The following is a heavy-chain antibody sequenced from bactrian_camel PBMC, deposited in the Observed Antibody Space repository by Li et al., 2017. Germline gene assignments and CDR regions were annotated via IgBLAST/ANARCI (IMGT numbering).Heavy chain of an antibody. CDR3: TNRLWSASFDNY. CDR2: TFHSDGST. V-gene: IGHV3S66*01. CDR1: GYTLSEAN. D-gene: IGHD1*01. Sequence: DVQLVESGGGSVQAGGSLTLSCTMSGYTLSEANIDWHRQAPGNECERVARTFHSDGSTDYADSVKGRFTISRDNAKNTVHLQMNSLKSEDTALYYCTNRLWSASFDNYWGQGTQVTVS. J-gene: IGHJ4*01.